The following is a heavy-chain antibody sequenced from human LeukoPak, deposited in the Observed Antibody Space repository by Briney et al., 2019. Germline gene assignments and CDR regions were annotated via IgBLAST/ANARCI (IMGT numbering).Heavy chain of an antibody. CDR2: ISAYNGNT. CDR3: AADPLTVVRGVANWFDP. V-gene: IGHV1-18*01. D-gene: IGHD3-10*01. J-gene: IGHJ5*02. CDR1: GYTFTSYG. Sequence: ASVKVSCKASGYTFTSYGISWVRQAPGQGLEWMGWISAYNGNTNYAQKLQGRVTMTTDTSTSTAYMELRSLRSDDTAVYYCAADPLTVVRGVANWFDPWGQGTLVTVSS.